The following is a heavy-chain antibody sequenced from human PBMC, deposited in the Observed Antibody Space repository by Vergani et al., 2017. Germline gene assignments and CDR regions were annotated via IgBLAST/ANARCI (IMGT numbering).Heavy chain of an antibody. D-gene: IGHD2-2*01. CDR3: AMLGYCSSTSCPGYAFDI. CDR1: GGSISSYY. J-gene: IGHJ3*02. CDR2: IYYSGMT. V-gene: IGHV4-59*01. Sequence: QVQLQESGPGLVKPSETLSLHCTVPGGSISSYYWSWIRQPPGKGLEWIGYIYYSGMTNYNPSLKSRVTISVDTSKNQFSRKLSSVTAADTAVYYCAMLGYCSSTSCPGYAFDIWGQGTMVTVSS.